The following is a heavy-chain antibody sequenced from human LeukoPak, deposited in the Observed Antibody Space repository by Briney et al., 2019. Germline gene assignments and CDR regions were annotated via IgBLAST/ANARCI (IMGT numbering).Heavy chain of an antibody. Sequence: GGSLRLSCAASGFTFTNYPTHWVRQAPGKGLEWVAVLWSDGIKTDYADSVKGRFTISRDDSKNTLYLQMNSLRAEDTAVYYCARDLKYLAAAGKVLYCGQGTLVTVSS. CDR2: LWSDGIKT. CDR3: ARDLKYLAAAGKVLY. CDR1: GFTFTNYP. V-gene: IGHV3-33*01. J-gene: IGHJ4*02. D-gene: IGHD6-13*01.